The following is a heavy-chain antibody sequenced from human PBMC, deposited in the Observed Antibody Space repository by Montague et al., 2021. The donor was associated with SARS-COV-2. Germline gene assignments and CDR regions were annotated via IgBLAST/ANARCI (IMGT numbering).Heavy chain of an antibody. CDR3: ARQDTSGWLTFDY. V-gene: IGHV6-1*01. CDR2: TYFRSSFYN. D-gene: IGHD6-19*01. Sequence: CAISGDSVSSSTVAWNWLRQSPSRGLEWLGRTYFRSSFYNDYALSVKSRLNIQPDSAKNQFSLQLTSVTPEDTPIYYCARQDTSGWLTFDYWGQGILVTVSS. J-gene: IGHJ4*02. CDR1: GDSVSSSTVA.